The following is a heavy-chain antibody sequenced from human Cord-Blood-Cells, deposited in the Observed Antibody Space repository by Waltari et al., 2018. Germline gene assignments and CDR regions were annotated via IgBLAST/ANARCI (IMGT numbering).Heavy chain of an antibody. V-gene: IGHV1-8*03. CDR3: ARGGISSWYAFDI. J-gene: IGHJ3*02. CDR1: GNTFPSYD. D-gene: IGHD6-13*01. CDR2: MNPNSGNT. Sequence: QVQLVPAGAEVKKPGASVKVSCKASGNTFPSYDIKWGRKATGQGLEWMGWMNPNSGNTGYAQKFQGRVTITRNTSISTAYMELSSLRSEDTAVYYCARGGISSWYAFDIWGQGTMVTVSS.